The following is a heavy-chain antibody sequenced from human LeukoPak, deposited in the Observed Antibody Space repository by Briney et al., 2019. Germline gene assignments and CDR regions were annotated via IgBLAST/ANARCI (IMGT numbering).Heavy chain of an antibody. CDR3: AKGGKWDVTPFDY. J-gene: IGHJ4*02. CDR2: ISGGGGST. CDR1: GFTFTSYS. Sequence: GGSLRLSCAASGFTFTSYSMNWVRQAPGKGLEWVSTISGGGGSTYYADFVKGRFTISRDNSKNTLYLQVNSLRAEDTAVYYCAKGGKWDVTPFDYWGQGTLVTVSS. V-gene: IGHV3-23*01. D-gene: IGHD1-26*01.